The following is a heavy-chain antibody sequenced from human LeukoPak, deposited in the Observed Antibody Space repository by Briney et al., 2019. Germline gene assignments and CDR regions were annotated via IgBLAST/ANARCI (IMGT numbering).Heavy chain of an antibody. Sequence: GGSLTLSCAASRFTFSNYGVNWVRQAPGKGLEWASYINSRSSTIYYADSVRGRFTISRDNAKNSLYLQMNSLKAEDTAIYYCAREVGTPQAFDIWGQGTMVTVSS. V-gene: IGHV3-48*01. CDR2: INSRSSTI. CDR1: RFTFSNYG. CDR3: AREVGTPQAFDI. J-gene: IGHJ3*02. D-gene: IGHD1-26*01.